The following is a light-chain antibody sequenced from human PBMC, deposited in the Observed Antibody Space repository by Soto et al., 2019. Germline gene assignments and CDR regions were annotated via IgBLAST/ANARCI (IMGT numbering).Light chain of an antibody. V-gene: IGKV3-11*01. CDR3: QQRSNWPPRIT. CDR2: DAS. Sequence: EIVLTQSPATLSLSPGERATLSCRASQSVSSYLAWYQQKPGQAPRLLIYDASNRATGIPARFSGSGSGTVFTLIISSLEPEDCAVYYCQQRSNWPPRITFGQGTRLEIK. CDR1: QSVSSY. J-gene: IGKJ5*01.